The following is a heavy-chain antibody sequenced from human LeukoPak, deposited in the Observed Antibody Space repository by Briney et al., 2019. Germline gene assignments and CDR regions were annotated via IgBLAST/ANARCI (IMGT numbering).Heavy chain of an antibody. V-gene: IGHV3-30-3*01. CDR2: ISYDGSNK. J-gene: IGHJ3*02. D-gene: IGHD3-10*01. CDR3: ARVRLWFGELNDAFDI. Sequence: PGGSLRLSCAASGFTFSSYAMHWVRQAPGKGLEWVAVISYDGSNKYYADSVKGRFTISRDNSKNTLYLQMNSLRAEDTAVYYCARVRLWFGELNDAFDIWGQGTMVTVSS. CDR1: GFTFSSYA.